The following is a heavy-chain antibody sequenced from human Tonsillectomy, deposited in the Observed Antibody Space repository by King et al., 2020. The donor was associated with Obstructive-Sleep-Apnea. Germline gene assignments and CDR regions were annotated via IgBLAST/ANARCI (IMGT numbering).Heavy chain of an antibody. J-gene: IGHJ4*02. Sequence: QLQESGPGLVKPSETLSLTCTVSGGSISSSSYYWGWIRPPPGKGLEWIGSIYYIGSTYYNPSLKSRVTISVDTSKNQFSLKLSSVTAADTAVYYCARDGTFPIFGVVIYGLDYWGQGTLVTVSS. D-gene: IGHD3-3*01. CDR3: ARDGTFPIFGVVIYGLDY. CDR1: GGSISSSSYY. V-gene: IGHV4-39*07. CDR2: IYYIGST.